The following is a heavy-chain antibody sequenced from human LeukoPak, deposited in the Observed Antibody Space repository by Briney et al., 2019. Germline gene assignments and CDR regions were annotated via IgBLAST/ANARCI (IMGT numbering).Heavy chain of an antibody. CDR2: IYFTGTT. V-gene: IGHV4-59*01. Sequence: PSETLSLTCTVSGGSISSYYWSWIRQPPGKGLEWIGYIYFTGTTNYNPSLKSRVTISVDTSKNQFSLRLSSVTAADTAVYYCARNRYSDYAGYIDYWGQGTLVTVSS. CDR3: ARNRYSDYAGYIDY. D-gene: IGHD5-12*01. CDR1: GGSISSYY. J-gene: IGHJ4*02.